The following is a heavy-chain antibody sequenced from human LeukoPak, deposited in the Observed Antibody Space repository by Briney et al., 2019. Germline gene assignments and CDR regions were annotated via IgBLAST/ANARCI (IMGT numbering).Heavy chain of an antibody. V-gene: IGHV3-23*01. J-gene: IGHJ6*02. CDR2: ISGSGGST. Sequence: GGSLRLSCAASGFTFSSYAMSWVRQAPGKGLEWVSAISGSGGSTYYADSVKGRFTISRDNSKNTLYPQMNSLRAEDTAVYYCAKGTDIVATTVYYGMDVWGQGTTVTVSS. CDR3: AKGTDIVATTVYYGMDV. D-gene: IGHD5-12*01. CDR1: GFTFSSYA.